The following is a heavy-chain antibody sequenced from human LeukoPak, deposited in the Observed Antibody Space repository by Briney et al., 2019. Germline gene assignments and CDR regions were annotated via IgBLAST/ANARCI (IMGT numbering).Heavy chain of an antibody. CDR2: IKPDGSEK. D-gene: IGHD3-10*01. J-gene: IGHJ4*02. V-gene: IGHV3-7*01. CDR3: ARSRFNFDY. Sequence: GGSLRLSCAASGFTFSTYWMGWVRQAPGKGLEWVAKIKPDGSEKDHVDSVKGRFTISRDNAKNSLYLQLNSLRAEDTAVYYCARSRFNFDYWGQGTLVTVSS. CDR1: GFTFSTYW.